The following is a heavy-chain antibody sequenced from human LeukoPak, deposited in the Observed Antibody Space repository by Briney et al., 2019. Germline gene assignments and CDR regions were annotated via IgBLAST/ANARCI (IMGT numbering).Heavy chain of an antibody. CDR2: INPNSGGT. V-gene: IGHV1-2*02. J-gene: IGHJ4*02. CDR1: GYTFTDYY. D-gene: IGHD3-22*01. CDR3: ARTPNYYDSSGYYAY. Sequence: ASVKVSCKASGYTFTDYYMHWVRQAPGQGLEWMGWINPNSGGTNYAQKFQGRVTMTRDTSISTAYMELSRLRSDDPAVYYCARTPNYYDSSGYYAYWGQGTLVTVSS.